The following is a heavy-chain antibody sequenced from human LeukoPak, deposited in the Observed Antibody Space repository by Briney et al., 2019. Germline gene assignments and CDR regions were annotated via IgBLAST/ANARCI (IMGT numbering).Heavy chain of an antibody. Sequence: ASVKVSCKASGGTFSSYAISWVRQAPGHVLEWMGGIIPIFGTANYAQKFQGRVTITADESTSTAYMELSSLRSEDTAVYYCAAGYCSSTSCYANFVSYSGDYWGQGTLVTVSS. V-gene: IGHV1-69*13. D-gene: IGHD2-2*01. CDR3: AAGYCSSTSCYANFVSYSGDY. CDR1: GGTFSSYA. J-gene: IGHJ4*02. CDR2: IIPIFGTA.